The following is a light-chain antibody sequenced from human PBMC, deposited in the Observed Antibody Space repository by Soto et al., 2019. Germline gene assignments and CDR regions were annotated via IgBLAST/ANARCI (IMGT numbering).Light chain of an antibody. CDR3: QQYNSYWT. J-gene: IGKJ1*01. CDR2: DAS. Sequence: DIRMTQSPSPLSASVGDRVTITCRASQGISGWLAWYQQKPGKAPKLLIYDASSLESGVPSRFSGSGSGTEFTLTISSLRPDDFATYYCQQYNSYWTLGQGTKVDIK. V-gene: IGKV1-5*01. CDR1: QGISGW.